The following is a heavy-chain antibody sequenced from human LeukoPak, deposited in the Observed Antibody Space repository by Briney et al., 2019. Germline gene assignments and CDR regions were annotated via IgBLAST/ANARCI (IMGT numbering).Heavy chain of an antibody. Sequence: ASVKVSCKASGYTFTGYYMHWVRQAPGQGLEWMGWINPNSGGTNYAQKFQGRVTMTRDTSISTAYMELSRLRSDDTAVYYCARDRRLSGTNDRTAFDIWGQGTMVTVSS. CDR3: ARDRRLSGTNDRTAFDI. CDR1: GYTFTGYY. CDR2: INPNSGGT. J-gene: IGHJ3*02. D-gene: IGHD1-7*01. V-gene: IGHV1-2*02.